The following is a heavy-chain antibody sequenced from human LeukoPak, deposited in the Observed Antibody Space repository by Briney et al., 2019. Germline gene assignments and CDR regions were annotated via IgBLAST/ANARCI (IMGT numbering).Heavy chain of an antibody. V-gene: IGHV3-30-3*01. CDR3: ARDLEDCSGGSCYSWFNP. CDR2: ISYDGSNK. Sequence: AGGSLRLSCGASGFTFSNSAMHWVRQAPGKGLQWVAVISYDGSNKYYADSVKGRFTISRDNSKNTLYLKMNSLRAEDTAVYYCARDLEDCSGGSCYSWFNPWGQGTLVTVSS. J-gene: IGHJ5*02. D-gene: IGHD2-15*01. CDR1: GFTFSNSA.